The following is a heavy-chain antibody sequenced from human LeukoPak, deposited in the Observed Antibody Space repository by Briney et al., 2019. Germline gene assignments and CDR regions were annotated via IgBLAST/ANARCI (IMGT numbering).Heavy chain of an antibody. CDR2: IRYDGSNK. CDR1: GFTFSSYG. D-gene: IGHD3-22*01. V-gene: IGHV3-30*02. CDR3: AKQGHYYDSTGYFDY. J-gene: IGHJ4*02. Sequence: GGSLRLSCAASGFTFSSYGMHWVRQAPGKGLEWVAFIRYDGSNKYYADSVKGRFTISRDNSKNTLYLQINSLRAEDTAVYYCAKQGHYYDSTGYFDYWGQGTLVTVSS.